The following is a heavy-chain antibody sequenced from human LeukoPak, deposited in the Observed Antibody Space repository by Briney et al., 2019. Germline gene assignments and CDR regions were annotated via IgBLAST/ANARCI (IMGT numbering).Heavy chain of an antibody. Sequence: ASVKVSCKASGHTFTSYDINWVRQATGQGLEWMGWMNPNSGNTGYAQKFQGRVTMTRNTSISTAYMELSSLRSEDTAVYYCARSLAPDFWSLYYYYYYMDVWGKGTTVTVSS. D-gene: IGHD3-3*01. CDR1: GHTFTSYD. CDR3: ARSLAPDFWSLYYYYYYMDV. J-gene: IGHJ6*03. CDR2: MNPNSGNT. V-gene: IGHV1-8*01.